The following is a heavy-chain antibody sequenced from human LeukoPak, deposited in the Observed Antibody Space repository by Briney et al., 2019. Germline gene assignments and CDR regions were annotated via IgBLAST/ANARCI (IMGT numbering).Heavy chain of an antibody. J-gene: IGHJ4*02. CDR2: MNPNSGNT. Sequence: ASVNVSCKASGYTFTSYDINWVRQATGQGLEWMGWMNPNSGNTGYAQKFQSRVTMTRNTSISTAYMELSSLRSEDTAVYYCARGHSWSEVSLYGDYETNDYWGQGTLVTVSS. CDR3: ARGHSWSEVSLYGDYETNDY. CDR1: GYTFTSYD. D-gene: IGHD4-17*01. V-gene: IGHV1-8*01.